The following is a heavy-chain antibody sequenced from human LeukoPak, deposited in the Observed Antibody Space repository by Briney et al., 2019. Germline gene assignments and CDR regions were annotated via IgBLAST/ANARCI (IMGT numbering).Heavy chain of an antibody. Sequence: GGSLRLSCAASGFTFSNYWMTWVRQAPGKGLEWVANINQDGSVIYYVDSVKGRFSVSRDNAKNSVYLQMNSLRAEDTAVYYCASIGYSSSSLDYWGQGTLVTVSS. CDR1: GFTFSNYW. CDR3: ASIGYSSSSLDY. V-gene: IGHV3-7*01. D-gene: IGHD6-6*01. CDR2: INQDGSVI. J-gene: IGHJ4*02.